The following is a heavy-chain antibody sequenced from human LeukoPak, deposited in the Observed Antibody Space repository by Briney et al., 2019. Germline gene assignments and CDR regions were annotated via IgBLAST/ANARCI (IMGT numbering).Heavy chain of an antibody. Sequence: SSETLSLTCTVSGGSVSSSNYYWGWIRQPPGKGLEWIGSISYSGTNYNNPSLKSRVSISIDTSKNQFSVKLTSVTAADTAMYYCASLGTPRSWGQGTLVTVSS. V-gene: IGHV4-39*01. CDR3: ASLGTPRS. CDR2: ISYSGTN. D-gene: IGHD7-27*01. CDR1: GGSVSSSNYY. J-gene: IGHJ5*02.